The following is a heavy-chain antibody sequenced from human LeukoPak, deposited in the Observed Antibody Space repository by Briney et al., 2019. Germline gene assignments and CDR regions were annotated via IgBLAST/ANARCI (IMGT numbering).Heavy chain of an antibody. J-gene: IGHJ6*02. D-gene: IGHD6-13*01. CDR3: AKDSSSWSVSNMDV. V-gene: IGHV3-23*01. Sequence: AGGSLRLSCAASGFTFSSYAMSWVRQAPGKGLEWVSAISGSGGSTYYADSVKGRFTISRDNSKNTLYLQMNSLRAEDTAVYYCAKDSSSWSVSNMDVWGQGTTVTVSS. CDR2: ISGSGGST. CDR1: GFTFSSYA.